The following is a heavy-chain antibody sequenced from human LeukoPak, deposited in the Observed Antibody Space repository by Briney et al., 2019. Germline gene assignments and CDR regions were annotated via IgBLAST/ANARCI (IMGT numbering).Heavy chain of an antibody. CDR1: GFNFNNYW. CDR2: IKQDGSAK. Sequence: GGSLRLSCAASGFNFNNYWMTWVRQAPGKGLEWVANIKQDGSAKFYVDSVKGRFTVSRDNAKNSLYLQMSSLRAEDTAVYYCVKVGYPGGSYDYWGQGTLVTVSS. J-gene: IGHJ4*02. V-gene: IGHV3-7*02. CDR3: VKVGYPGGSYDY. D-gene: IGHD1-26*01.